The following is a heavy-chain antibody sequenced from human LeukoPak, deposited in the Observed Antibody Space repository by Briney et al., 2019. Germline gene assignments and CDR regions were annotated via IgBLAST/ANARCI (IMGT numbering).Heavy chain of an antibody. CDR3: AREDPSGYYNRPIDY. CDR1: GASISSYY. D-gene: IGHD3-22*01. J-gene: IGHJ4*02. CDR2: IYYSGSI. Sequence: SSETLSLTCTVSGASISSYYWSWIRQPPGKGLEWIGDIYYSGSIKYNPSLKSRVTMSVDTSKNQFSLKLSSVTAADTAIYYCAREDPSGYYNRPIDYWGQGTLVTVSS. V-gene: IGHV4-59*01.